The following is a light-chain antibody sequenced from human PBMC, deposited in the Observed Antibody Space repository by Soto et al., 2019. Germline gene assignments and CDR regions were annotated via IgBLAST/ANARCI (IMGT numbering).Light chain of an antibody. CDR3: ATWDDSLV. Sequence: QSALTQPPSASGTPGQRVTISCSGSRSNIGSNYVYWYQQLPATAPKLVIYRNNQRPSGVPDRFSGSKSGTSASLAISGLRSDDEADYYCATWDDSLVFGGGTKLTVL. V-gene: IGLV1-47*01. CDR2: RNN. J-gene: IGLJ2*01. CDR1: RSNIGSNY.